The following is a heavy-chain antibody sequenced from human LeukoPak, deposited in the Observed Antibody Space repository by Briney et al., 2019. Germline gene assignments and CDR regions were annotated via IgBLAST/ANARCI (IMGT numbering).Heavy chain of an antibody. J-gene: IGHJ4*02. CDR1: GFPFSNFW. CDR3: TTGYGDYVTPFHY. D-gene: IGHD4-17*01. Sequence: PGGSLRLSCAASGFPFSNFWMHWVRQAPGKGLQWVSRINDDESNRSYADSVEGRFTISRDNAKKMLYLQMNSLRAEDTAVYYCTTGYGDYVTPFHYWGQGTLVTVTS. V-gene: IGHV3-74*01. CDR2: INDDESNR.